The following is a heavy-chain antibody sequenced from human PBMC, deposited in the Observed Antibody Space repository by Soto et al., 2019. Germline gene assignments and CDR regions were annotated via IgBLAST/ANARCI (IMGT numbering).Heavy chain of an antibody. Sequence: ASVKVSCKASGYTFTSYYMHWVRQAPGQGLEWMGIINPSGGSTSYAQKFQGRVTMTRDTSTSTVYMELSGLRSEDTAVYYCAIASGSYRFMTPLYTDAWGNVTTVTVSS. J-gene: IGHJ6*03. V-gene: IGHV1-46*03. CDR1: GYTFTSYY. CDR3: AIASGSYRFMTPLYTDA. D-gene: IGHD3-16*01. CDR2: INPSGGST.